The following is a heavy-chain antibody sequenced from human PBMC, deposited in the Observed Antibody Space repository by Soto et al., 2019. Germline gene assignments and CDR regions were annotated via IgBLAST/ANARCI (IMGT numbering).Heavy chain of an antibody. V-gene: IGHV3-9*01. D-gene: IGHD5-12*01. Sequence: EVQLVESGGGLVQPGRSLRLSCAASGFTFDDYAMHWVRQAPGRGLEWVSGITWNSGSIVYADTVKGRFTISRDNAKNSLYLQMNSLRAEDTALYYCAKAFPSRYSVYESAFNYWGQGTLVTVSS. CDR3: AKAFPSRYSVYESAFNY. CDR1: GFTFDDYA. CDR2: ITWNSGSI. J-gene: IGHJ4*02.